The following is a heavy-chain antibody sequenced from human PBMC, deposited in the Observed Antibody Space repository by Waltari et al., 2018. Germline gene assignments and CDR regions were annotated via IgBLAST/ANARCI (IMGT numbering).Heavy chain of an antibody. J-gene: IGHJ6*03. CDR2: INHIGST. CDR3: ARPTGIAAAGSYYYYMDV. V-gene: IGHV4-34*01. CDR1: GGSFSGYY. D-gene: IGHD6-13*01. Sequence: QVQLQQWGAGLLKPSETLSLTCAVYGGSFSGYYWSWIRQPPGKGLEWIGEINHIGSTNYNPSLKSRVTISVDTSKNQFSLKLSSVTAADTAVYYCARPTGIAAAGSYYYYMDVWGKGTTVTVSS.